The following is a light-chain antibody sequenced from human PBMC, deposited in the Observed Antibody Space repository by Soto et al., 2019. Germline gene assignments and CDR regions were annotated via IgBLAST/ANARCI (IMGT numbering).Light chain of an antibody. J-gene: IGLJ1*01. CDR1: SSNIGAGYE. Sequence: QSVLTQPPSVSGAPGQRVTISCTGSSSNIGAGYEVHWFQQLPGTAPKLLIYGNTNRPSGVPDRFSGSKSDTSASLAITGLQSEDEADYYCQSYDSSLSVLYVFGTGTKLTVL. CDR2: GNT. V-gene: IGLV1-40*01. CDR3: QSYDSSLSVLYV.